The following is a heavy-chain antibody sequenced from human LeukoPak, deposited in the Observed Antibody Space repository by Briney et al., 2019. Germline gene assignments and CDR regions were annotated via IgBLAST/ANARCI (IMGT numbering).Heavy chain of an antibody. Sequence: SETLSLTCTVSGGSVSRGSYYWSWIRQPPGKGLEWIGYIYYSGSTNYNPSLKSRVTISVDTSKNQFSLKLSSVTAADTAVYYCARDTYSKDYYYYYGMDVWGQGTTVTVSS. CDR3: ARDTYSKDYYYYYGMDV. J-gene: IGHJ6*02. CDR1: GGSVSRGSYY. CDR2: IYYSGST. V-gene: IGHV4-61*01. D-gene: IGHD4-11*01.